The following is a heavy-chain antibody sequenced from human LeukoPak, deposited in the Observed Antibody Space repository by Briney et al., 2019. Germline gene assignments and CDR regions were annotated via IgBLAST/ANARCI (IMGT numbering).Heavy chain of an antibody. CDR2: SNADGSST. D-gene: IGHD4-11*01. CDR1: GFTFSRYW. Sequence: GGPLRLSCAASGFTFSRYWMHWVRQAPGKGLVWVSRSNADGSSTNYADSVKGRFTISRDNAKSTLYLQMNSLRAEDTAVYYCARGYSDYYYFDSWGQGTLVTVSS. V-gene: IGHV3-74*01. J-gene: IGHJ4*02. CDR3: ARGYSDYYYFDS.